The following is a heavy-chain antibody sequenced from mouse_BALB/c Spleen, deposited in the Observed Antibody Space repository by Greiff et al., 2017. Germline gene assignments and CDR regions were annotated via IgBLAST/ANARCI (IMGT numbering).Heavy chain of an antibody. Sequence: EVKLMESGPDLVKPSQSLSLTCTVTGYSITSGYSWHWIRQFPGNKLEWMGYIHYSGSTNYNPSLKSRISITRDTSKNQFFLQLNSVTTEDTATYYCASYYYGSSYYWYFDVWGAGTTVTVSS. CDR1: GYSITSGYS. D-gene: IGHD1-1*01. J-gene: IGHJ1*01. CDR2: IHYSGST. CDR3: ASYYYGSSYYWYFDV. V-gene: IGHV3-1*02.